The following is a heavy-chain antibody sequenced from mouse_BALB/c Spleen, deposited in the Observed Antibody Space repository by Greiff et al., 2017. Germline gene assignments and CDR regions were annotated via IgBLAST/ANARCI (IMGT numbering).Heavy chain of an antibody. J-gene: IGHJ1*01. V-gene: IGHV3-6*02. CDR2: ISYDGSN. Sequence: EVQLQQSGPGLVKPSQSLSLTCSVTGYSITSGYYWNWIRQFPGNKLEWMGYISYDGSNNYNPSLKNRISITRDTSKNQFFLKLNSVTTEDTATYYCATAYYRYWYFDVWGAGTTVTVSS. CDR1: GYSITSGYY. D-gene: IGHD2-14*01. CDR3: ATAYYRYWYFDV.